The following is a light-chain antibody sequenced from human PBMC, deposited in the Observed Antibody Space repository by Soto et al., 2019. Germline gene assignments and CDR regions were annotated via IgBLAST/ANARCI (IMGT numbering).Light chain of an antibody. V-gene: IGKV3-15*01. Sequence: EILMTQSPATLSVSPGERATLSCRASQSVSSNLAWYQQKPGHAPRRLIYGASTRATGIPARCSGSGSGTVSDLTISIMRSHAVAVYYYQKYNHCPRSTFGQGTRLEIK. CDR1: QSVSSN. CDR3: QKYNHCPRST. CDR2: GAS. J-gene: IGKJ5*01.